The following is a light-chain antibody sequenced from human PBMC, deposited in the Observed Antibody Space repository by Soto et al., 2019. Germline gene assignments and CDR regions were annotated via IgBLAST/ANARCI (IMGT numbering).Light chain of an antibody. V-gene: IGKV1-39*01. Sequence: DTQMTQSPSSLSASVGDSVTIPCRASQSISTYLNWYQQKPGKAPSLLIYASSRLQSGVPSRFSGSGSGTDFTLTISSLQPEDFATYYCQQSHGSPFTFGGGTKVEIE. J-gene: IGKJ4*01. CDR1: QSISTY. CDR2: ASS. CDR3: QQSHGSPFT.